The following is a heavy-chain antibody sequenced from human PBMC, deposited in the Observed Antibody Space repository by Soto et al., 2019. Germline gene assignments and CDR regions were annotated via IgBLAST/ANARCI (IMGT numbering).Heavy chain of an antibody. V-gene: IGHV3-23*01. CDR2: MSGSGGST. CDR1: GFTFSSYA. D-gene: IGHD6-19*01. CDR3: AKDKGVGQWLVLDY. Sequence: EVQVLESGGGLVQPGGSLRLSCAASGFTFSSYAMSWVRQAPGKGLEWVSAMSGSGGSTYYADSVKGRFTISRDNSKNTLYLQMNSLGAEDTAVYYCAKDKGVGQWLVLDYWGQGTLVTVSS. J-gene: IGHJ4*02.